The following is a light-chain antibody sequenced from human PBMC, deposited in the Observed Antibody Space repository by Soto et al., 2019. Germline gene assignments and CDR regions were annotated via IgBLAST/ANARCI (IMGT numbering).Light chain of an antibody. CDR1: QSVSSSY. J-gene: IGKJ1*01. Sequence: EMVLTQSPGTLSLSPGERATLSCRASQSVSSSYLAWYQQKPGQAPRLLMYGASSRATGIPDRFSGSGSGTDFTLTISRLEPEDFAVYYCQQYGSFPWTFGQGTKEAFK. CDR3: QQYGSFPWT. V-gene: IGKV3-20*01. CDR2: GAS.